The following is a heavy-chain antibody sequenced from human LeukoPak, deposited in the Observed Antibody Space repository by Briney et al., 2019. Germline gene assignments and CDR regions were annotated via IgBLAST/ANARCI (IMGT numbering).Heavy chain of an antibody. V-gene: IGHV3-21*01. D-gene: IGHD5-18*01. CDR2: ITSSSTYI. J-gene: IGHJ6*03. CDR3: ARSSDAAIVYNYMDV. CDR1: GFTSSSCT. Sequence: PGRSLRLSCAASGFTSSSCTMNWVRQAPGKGLQWVSSITSSSTYIYYADSVKGRFTISRDNAKNSLYLQMHSLRAEDTAVYYCARSSDAAIVYNYMDVWGKGTTVTV.